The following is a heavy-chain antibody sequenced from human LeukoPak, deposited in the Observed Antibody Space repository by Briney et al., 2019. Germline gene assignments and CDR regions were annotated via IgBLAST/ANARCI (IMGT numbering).Heavy chain of an antibody. CDR3: AREFGMDV. V-gene: IGHV3-7*01. CDR2: IKQDGSEK. CDR1: GFTFSSCW. J-gene: IGHJ6*02. Sequence: PGGSLRLSCAASGFTFSSCWMSWVRQAPGKGLEWVANIKQDGSEKYYVDSVKGRFTISRDNAKNSLYLQMNSLRAEDTAVYYCAREFGMDVWGQGTTVTVSS.